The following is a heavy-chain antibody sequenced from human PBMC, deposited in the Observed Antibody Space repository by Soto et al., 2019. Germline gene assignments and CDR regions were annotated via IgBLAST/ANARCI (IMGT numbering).Heavy chain of an antibody. CDR2: IIPIFGTA. J-gene: IGHJ4*02. V-gene: IGHV1-69*01. Sequence: QVQLVQSGAEVKKPGSSVKVSCKASGGTFSSYAISWVRQAPGQGLEWMGGIIPIFGTANYAQNFQGRVNITPDESTSTAYMELRSLRSENTAVYYCARGITMVRGVIITSLDYWGQGTLVTVSS. D-gene: IGHD3-10*01. CDR1: GGTFSSYA. CDR3: ARGITMVRGVIITSLDY.